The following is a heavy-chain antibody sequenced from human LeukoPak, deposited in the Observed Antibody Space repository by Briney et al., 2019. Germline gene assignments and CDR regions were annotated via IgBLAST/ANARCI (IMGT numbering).Heavy chain of an antibody. D-gene: IGHD3-10*01. CDR1: GFTFNIYA. CDR2: ITSISDGT. J-gene: IGHJ5*01. CDR3: VKDRPNYFGWNGHYYTRNGDS. Sequence: GGSLRLSCAASGFTFNIYAMSWVRQTPGEGLEWVSSITSISDGTFYADSVKGRFTISRDNSKSTLYLQMNSLRAEDTALYYCVKDRPNYFGWNGHYYTRNGDSWGQGTLVTVSS. V-gene: IGHV3-23*01.